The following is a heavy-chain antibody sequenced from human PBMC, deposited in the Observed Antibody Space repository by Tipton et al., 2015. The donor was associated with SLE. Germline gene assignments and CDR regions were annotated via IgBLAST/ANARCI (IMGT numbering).Heavy chain of an antibody. V-gene: IGHV4-59*01. CDR3: ARGVWAYCGGDCYAPYYHYYGMDV. Sequence: LRLSCTVSGGSISSYYWSWIRQPPGKGLEWIGYIYYSGSTNYNPSLKSRVTISVDTSKNQFSLKLSSVTAADTAVYYCARGVWAYCGGDCYAPYYHYYGMDVWGQGTTVTVSS. CDR2: IYYSGST. D-gene: IGHD2-21*01. CDR1: GGSISSYY. J-gene: IGHJ6*02.